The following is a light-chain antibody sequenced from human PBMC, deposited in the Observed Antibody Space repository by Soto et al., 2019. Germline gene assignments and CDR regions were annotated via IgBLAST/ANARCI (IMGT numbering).Light chain of an antibody. Sequence: QSALTQPASVSGSHGQSITISCTGTSSDVGGYNYVSWYQQHPGKAPKLMIYEVNKRPSGVPDRFSGSKSGNTASLTVSGLQAEDEADYYCSSYAGSSNVFGTGTKLTVL. V-gene: IGLV2-8*01. CDR3: SSYAGSSNV. CDR2: EVN. J-gene: IGLJ1*01. CDR1: SSDVGGYNY.